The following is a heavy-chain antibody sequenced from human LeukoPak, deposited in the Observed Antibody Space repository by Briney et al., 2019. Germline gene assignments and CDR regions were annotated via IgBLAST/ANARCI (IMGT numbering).Heavy chain of an antibody. CDR2: VSYDGSYK. D-gene: IGHD4-23*01. J-gene: IGHJ4*02. V-gene: IGHV3-30*04. Sequence: GGSLRLSCAASGVTFSSYAMHWVRQAPGKGLEWVAVVSYDGSYKDYADSVKGRFTISRDNSKNTLFLQMNSLRTEDTAVYYCARGARKGDDYGGFFDYWGQGTLVTVSS. CDR3: ARGARKGDDYGGFFDY. CDR1: GVTFSSYA.